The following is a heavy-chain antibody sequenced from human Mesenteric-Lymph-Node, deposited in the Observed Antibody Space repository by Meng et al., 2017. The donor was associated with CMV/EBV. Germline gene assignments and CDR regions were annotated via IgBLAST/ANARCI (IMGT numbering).Heavy chain of an antibody. J-gene: IGHJ4*02. CDR3: AKDRDYGDSTLDY. CDR1: GFTFRSYV. CDR2: ISGSGGST. V-gene: IGHV3-23*01. Sequence: GESLKISCAVTGFTFRSYVMSWVRQAPGKGLEWVSGISGSGGSTYYADSVKGRFTISRDNSKNTLYLQMNSLRAEDTAVYYCAKDRDYGDSTLDYWGQGTLVTVSS. D-gene: IGHD4-17*01.